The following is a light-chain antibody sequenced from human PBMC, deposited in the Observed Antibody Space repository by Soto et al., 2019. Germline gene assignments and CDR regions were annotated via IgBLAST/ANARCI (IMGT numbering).Light chain of an antibody. Sequence: QSVLTQPASVSGSPGQSITISCTGTSSDVGDYKYVAWYQQHPGKAPKLMIYDVTNRPSGVSDRFSASKSGNTASLTISGLQAEDEADYYCSSYTSSSSHVVFGGGTKVTVL. CDR3: SSYTSSSSHVV. J-gene: IGLJ2*01. CDR2: DVT. V-gene: IGLV2-14*01. CDR1: SSDVGDYKY.